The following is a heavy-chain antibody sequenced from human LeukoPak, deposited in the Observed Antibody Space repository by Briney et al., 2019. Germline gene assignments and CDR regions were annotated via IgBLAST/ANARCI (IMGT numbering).Heavy chain of an antibody. Sequence: PGGSLRLSCAASGFTFSSYAMSWVRQAPGKGLEWVSAISGSGGSTYYADSVKGRFTISRDNSRNTLYLQMNSLRAEDTAVYYCARVQAIFQNFDYWGQGTLVTVSS. V-gene: IGHV3-23*01. CDR3: ARVQAIFQNFDY. J-gene: IGHJ4*02. CDR1: GFTFSSYA. CDR2: ISGSGGST. D-gene: IGHD3-3*01.